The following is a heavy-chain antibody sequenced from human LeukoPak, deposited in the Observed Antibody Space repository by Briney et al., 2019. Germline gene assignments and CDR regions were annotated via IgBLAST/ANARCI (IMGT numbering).Heavy chain of an antibody. CDR3: ARGVSYDIPQF. CDR1: GGSFSGYY. CDR2: INHSGST. J-gene: IGHJ4*02. V-gene: IGHV4-34*01. D-gene: IGHD3-9*01. Sequence: SETLSLTCAVYGGSFSGYYWSWIRQPPGKGLEWIGEINHSGSTHYNPSLTSRVTISVDTSKNQFSLKLNSVTAADTAVYYCARGVSYDIPQFWGQGTLVTVSS.